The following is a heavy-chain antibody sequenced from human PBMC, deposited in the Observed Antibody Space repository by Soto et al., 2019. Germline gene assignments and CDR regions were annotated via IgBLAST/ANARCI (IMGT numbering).Heavy chain of an antibody. Sequence: ASETLSLTCTVSGGSSSSGDYYWSWIRQPPGKGLEWIGYIYYSGSTYYNPSLKSRVTISVDTSKNQFSLKLSSVTAADTAVYYCARFDIVVVPAPTHFDYWGQGTLVTVSS. V-gene: IGHV4-30-4*01. CDR3: ARFDIVVVPAPTHFDY. D-gene: IGHD2-2*01. CDR2: IYYSGST. CDR1: GGSSSSGDYY. J-gene: IGHJ4*02.